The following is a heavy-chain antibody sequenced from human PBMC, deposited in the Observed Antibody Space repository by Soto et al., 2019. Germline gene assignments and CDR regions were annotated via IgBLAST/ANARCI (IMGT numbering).Heavy chain of an antibody. CDR3: ANLIYCSSTSCPNPYDY. V-gene: IGHV3-74*01. CDR2: INSDGSST. D-gene: IGHD2-2*01. Sequence: GGSLRLSCAASGFTFSSYWMHWVRQAPGKGLVWVSRINSDGSSTSYADSVKGRFTISRDNAKNTLYLQMNSLRAEDTAVYYCANLIYCSSTSCPNPYDYWGQGTLVTVSS. J-gene: IGHJ4*02. CDR1: GFTFSSYW.